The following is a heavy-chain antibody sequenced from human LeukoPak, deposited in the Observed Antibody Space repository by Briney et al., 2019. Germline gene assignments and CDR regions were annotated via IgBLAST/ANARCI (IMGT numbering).Heavy chain of an antibody. J-gene: IGHJ4*02. CDR2: MFYRGGT. V-gene: IGHV4-61*01. CDR1: GASVSSGSYA. D-gene: IGHD3-9*01. CDR3: ATFHISPGSFDF. Sequence: SESLSLTCTVSGASVSSGSYAWNWIRQPPGKGLEWVGYMFYRGGTNYNPSLKSRAPIPVESPKNQFSLNLSSVTAADTAVYYCATFHISPGSFDFWGQGTLVTVSS.